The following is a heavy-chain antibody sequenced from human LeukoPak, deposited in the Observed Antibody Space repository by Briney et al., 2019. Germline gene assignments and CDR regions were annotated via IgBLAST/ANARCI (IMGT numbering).Heavy chain of an antibody. Sequence: PGGSLRLSCAASGFTFSSYGMHWVRQAPGKGLEWVAVISYDGSNKYYADSVKGRFTISRDNSKNTLYLQMNSLRAEDTAVYYCARSAITMVRGVMGAYFDYWGQGTLVTVSS. D-gene: IGHD3-10*01. CDR2: ISYDGSNK. CDR1: GFTFSSYG. J-gene: IGHJ4*02. CDR3: ARSAITMVRGVMGAYFDY. V-gene: IGHV3-30*03.